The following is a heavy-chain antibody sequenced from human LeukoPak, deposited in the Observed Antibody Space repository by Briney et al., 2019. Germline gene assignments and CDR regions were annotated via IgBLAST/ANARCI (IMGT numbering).Heavy chain of an antibody. CDR3: ARGGGSYDY. V-gene: IGHV3-21*01. J-gene: IGHJ4*02. Sequence: AGSLRLSCAASGFTFSSYSINWVRQAPGKGLEWVSSISGDSNYIYYADSVRGRFTISRDNAETALYLQMNSLRADDTAVYYCARGGGSYDYWGQGTLVTVSS. D-gene: IGHD1-26*01. CDR1: GFTFSSYS. CDR2: ISGDSNYI.